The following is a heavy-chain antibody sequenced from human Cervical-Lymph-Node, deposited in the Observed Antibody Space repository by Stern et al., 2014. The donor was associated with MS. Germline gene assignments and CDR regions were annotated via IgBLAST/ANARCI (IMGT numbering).Heavy chain of an antibody. CDR1: GYTFTSYA. J-gene: IGHJ4*02. CDR2: INAGNGNT. D-gene: IGHD5-18*01. Sequence: QVQLMQSGAEVKKPGASVKVSCKASGYTFTSYAMHWVRQAPGQRLEWMGWINAGNGNTKYSQKFQGRVTITRDTSASTAYMELSSLRSEDTAVYYCARVGYSYGYPYFDYWGQGTLVTVSS. CDR3: ARVGYSYGYPYFDY. V-gene: IGHV1-3*01.